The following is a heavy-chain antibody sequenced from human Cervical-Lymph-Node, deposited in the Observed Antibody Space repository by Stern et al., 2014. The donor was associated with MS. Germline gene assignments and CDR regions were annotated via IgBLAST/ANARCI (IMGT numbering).Heavy chain of an antibody. Sequence: QLQLQESGPGLVKPSETLSLTCTVSGASMRSYYWSWIRQPPGKGLEWIGYISNYGSAKYNPSLKSRVTISVDTSKTQFSLKLNSVTAADTALYFCARHQDYSRSWGFDYWGQGTLVTVSS. CDR3: ARHQDYSRSWGFDY. V-gene: IGHV4-59*08. J-gene: IGHJ4*02. D-gene: IGHD6-6*01. CDR1: GASMRSYY. CDR2: ISNYGSA.